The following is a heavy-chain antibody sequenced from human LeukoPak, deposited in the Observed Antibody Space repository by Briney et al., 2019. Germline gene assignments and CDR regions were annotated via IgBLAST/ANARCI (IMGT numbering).Heavy chain of an antibody. CDR1: GFTFSSYE. CDR3: ARGRYDYVWGSYRYTRGHPDY. V-gene: IGHV3-48*03. D-gene: IGHD3-16*02. Sequence: GGSLRLSCAASGFTFSSYEMNWVRQAPGKGLEWVSYISSSGSTIYYADSVKGRFTISRDNAKNSLYLQMNSLRAEDTAVYYCARGRYDYVWGSYRYTRGHPDYWGQGTLVTVSS. J-gene: IGHJ4*02. CDR2: ISSSGSTI.